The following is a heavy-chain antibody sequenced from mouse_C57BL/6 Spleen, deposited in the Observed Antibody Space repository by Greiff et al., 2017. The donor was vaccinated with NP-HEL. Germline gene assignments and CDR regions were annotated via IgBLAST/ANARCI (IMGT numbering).Heavy chain of an antibody. D-gene: IGHD4-1*01. CDR1: GYSFTSYY. Sequence: VQLQQSGPELVKPGASVKISCKASGYSFTSYYIHWVKQRPGQGLEWIGWIYPGSGNTKYNEKFKGKATLTADTSSSTAYMQLSSLTSEDSAVYYCARGNWVNDFDYWGQGTTLTVSS. CDR3: ARGNWVNDFDY. CDR2: IYPGSGNT. V-gene: IGHV1-66*01. J-gene: IGHJ2*01.